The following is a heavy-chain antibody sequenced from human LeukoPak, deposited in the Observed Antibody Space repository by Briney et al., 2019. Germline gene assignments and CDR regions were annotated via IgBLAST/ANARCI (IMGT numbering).Heavy chain of an antibody. D-gene: IGHD5-12*01. CDR2: ISYDGSNK. CDR1: GFTFSSYG. V-gene: IGHV3-30*18. Sequence: GGSLRLSCVASGFTFSSYGMHWVRQAPGKGLEWVAVISYDGSNKYYADSVKGRFTISRDNSKNTLYLQMNSLRAEDTAVYYCAKDQLSSGYDLGYWGQGTLVTVSS. CDR3: AKDQLSSGYDLGY. J-gene: IGHJ4*02.